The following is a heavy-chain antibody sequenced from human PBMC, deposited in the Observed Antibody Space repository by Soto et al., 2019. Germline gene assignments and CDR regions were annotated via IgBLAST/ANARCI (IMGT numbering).Heavy chain of an antibody. CDR3: ASHNYDILAGFYNAFAI. Sequence: KPSETLSLTCAVSGVSISSTYWSWIRQPPGKELEWIAYMYDDIGDTNYNPSLKSRVTLSLDTSKNQFSLKLSSVTAADTAMYYCASHNYDILAGFYNAFAIWGQGIMVTVSS. D-gene: IGHD3-9*01. J-gene: IGHJ3*02. V-gene: IGHV4-59*08. CDR1: GVSISSTY. CDR2: MYDDIGDT.